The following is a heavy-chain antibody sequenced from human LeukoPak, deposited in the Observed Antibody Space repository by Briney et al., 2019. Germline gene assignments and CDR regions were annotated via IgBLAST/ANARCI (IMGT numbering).Heavy chain of an antibody. CDR3: ARAEGYNWFDP. CDR1: GFTFSSYS. V-gene: IGHV3-48*04. CDR2: ISSSGSTI. J-gene: IGHJ5*02. Sequence: GGSLRLSCAASGFTFSSYSMNWVRQAPGKGLEWVSYISSSGSTIYYADSVKGRFTISRDNAKNSLYLQMNSLRAEDTAVYYCARAEGYNWFDPWGQGTLVTVSS.